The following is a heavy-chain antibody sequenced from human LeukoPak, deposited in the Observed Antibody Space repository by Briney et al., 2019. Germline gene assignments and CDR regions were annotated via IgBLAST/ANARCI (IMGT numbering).Heavy chain of an antibody. V-gene: IGHV4-39*01. J-gene: IGHJ4*02. CDR2: IYYTGST. CDR3: VNSYCYGLIDY. Sequence: PSETLSLTCAVSGASISGSGYYLGGIRQPPGKGVEWIGNIYYTGSTYYNASLQSRVTTSIITSKNQFSLRLSSVTAADTAMYYCVNSYCYGLIDYWGQGTLVTVSS. D-gene: IGHD2-15*01. CDR1: GASISGSGYY.